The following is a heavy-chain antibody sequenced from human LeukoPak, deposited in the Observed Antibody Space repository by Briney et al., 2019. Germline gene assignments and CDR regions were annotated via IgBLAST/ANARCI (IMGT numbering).Heavy chain of an antibody. V-gene: IGHV3-48*01. J-gene: IGHJ4*02. CDR3: AGDHNYAFDN. Sequence: GGSLRLSCTASGFPFIEYSMNWVRQAPGKGLEWISYIGIESGNTKYADSVRGRFTISADKAKNSLYLQMNSLRVEDTAVYYCAGDHNYAFDNWGQGTLVSVAS. D-gene: IGHD1-1*01. CDR2: IGIESGNT. CDR1: GFPFIEYS.